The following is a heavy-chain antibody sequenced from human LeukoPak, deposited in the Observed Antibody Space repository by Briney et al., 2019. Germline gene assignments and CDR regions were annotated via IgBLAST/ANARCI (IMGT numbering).Heavy chain of an antibody. Sequence: ETLSLTCTVSGGSISTYYWSWIRQPPGKGLEWVGRIKSKTDGGTTDYAAPVKGRFTISRDDSKNTLYLQMNSLKTEDTAVYYCTTDSVVWGKGTTVTVSS. CDR1: GGSISTYY. CDR3: TTDSVV. V-gene: IGHV3-15*01. J-gene: IGHJ6*04. CDR2: IKSKTDGGTT.